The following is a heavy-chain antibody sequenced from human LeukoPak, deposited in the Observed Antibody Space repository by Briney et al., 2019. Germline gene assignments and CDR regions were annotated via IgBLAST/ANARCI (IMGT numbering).Heavy chain of an antibody. CDR1: GGSFSGYY. Sequence: SETLSLTCAVYGGSFSGYYWSWIRQPPGEGLEWIGEINHSGSTNYNPSLKSRVTISVDTSKNQFSLKLSSVTAADTAVYYCARVSSVVGIAVAVDGGSDYWGQGTLVTVSS. CDR3: ARVSSVVGIAVAVDGGSDY. J-gene: IGHJ4*02. D-gene: IGHD6-19*01. CDR2: INHSGST. V-gene: IGHV4-34*01.